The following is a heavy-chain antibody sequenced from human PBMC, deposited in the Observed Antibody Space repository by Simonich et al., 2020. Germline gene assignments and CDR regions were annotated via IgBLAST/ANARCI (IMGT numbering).Heavy chain of an antibody. V-gene: IGHV3-23*01. D-gene: IGHD1-7*01. J-gene: IGHJ4*02. Sequence: EVQLLESGGGLVQPGGSLRLSCAASGFTFSSYAMSWCRQAPGKGVWGGAAFRGSGCSNYYADSVKGRFTISRDNSKNTLYLQMNSLRAEDTAVYYCAKRSGVSITGTFDYWGQGTLVTVSS. CDR3: AKRSGVSITGTFDY. CDR2: FRGSGCSN. CDR1: GFTFSSYA.